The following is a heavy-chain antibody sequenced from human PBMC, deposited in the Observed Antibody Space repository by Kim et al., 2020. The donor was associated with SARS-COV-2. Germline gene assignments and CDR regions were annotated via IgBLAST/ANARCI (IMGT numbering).Heavy chain of an antibody. D-gene: IGHD6-13*01. Sequence: SETLSLTCTVSGGSVSGGSYYWSWLRQPPGQGLEWIGYICYGGSNNYNPSLQSRMSMSTATSQNQFSLRLVSVTATATAECSWARVRNGYGPGWG. J-gene: IGHJ1*01. CDR2: ICYGGSN. CDR3: ARVRNGYGPG. V-gene: IGHV4-61*01. CDR1: GGSVSGGSYY.